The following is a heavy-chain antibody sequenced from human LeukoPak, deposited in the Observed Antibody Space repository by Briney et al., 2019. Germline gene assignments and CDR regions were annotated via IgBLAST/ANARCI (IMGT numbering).Heavy chain of an antibody. J-gene: IGHJ3*02. CDR2: ISSSGSTI. CDR1: GFTFSSYE. V-gene: IGHV3-48*03. Sequence: GGSLRLSCAASGFTFSSYEMSWVRQAPGKGLEWVSYISSSGSTIYYADSVKGRFTISRDNAKKSLYLQMNSLRAEDTAVYYCARELRTPYDILGRGNAFDIWGLGTMITVSS. CDR3: ARELRTPYDILGRGNAFDI. D-gene: IGHD3-9*01.